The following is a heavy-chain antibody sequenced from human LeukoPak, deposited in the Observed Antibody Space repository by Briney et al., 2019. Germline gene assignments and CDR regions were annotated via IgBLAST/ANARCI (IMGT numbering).Heavy chain of an antibody. V-gene: IGHV3-21*01. CDR3: ATYYYGSRSYYPDY. D-gene: IGHD3-10*01. CDR2: ISSSSSYI. CDR1: GFPFSSYS. J-gene: IGHJ4*02. Sequence: GGSLRLSCAASGFPFSSYSMNWVRQAPGKGLEWVSSISSSSSYIYYAHSVKGRFTLSSDNAKNSLYLQMNSLRAEDTAVYYCATYYYGSRSYYPDYWGQGTLVTVSS.